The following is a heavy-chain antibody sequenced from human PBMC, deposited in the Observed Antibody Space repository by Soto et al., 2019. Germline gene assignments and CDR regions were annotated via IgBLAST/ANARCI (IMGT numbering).Heavy chain of an antibody. CDR3: ASSWWLINPRSWFDY. CDR2: RKQDGSEK. J-gene: IGHJ4*02. D-gene: IGHD2-15*01. Sequence: EVHLVESGGGLVQPGGSLRLYCAASGFTFRSYWMIWVRQAPGKGLEWVANRKQDGSEKKYVASVEGRLTVSRDNAKNSLDLHMNSLRVEDTSGYYCASSWWLINPRSWFDYWGQGTLGTGSS. CDR1: GFTFRSYW. V-gene: IGHV3-7*05.